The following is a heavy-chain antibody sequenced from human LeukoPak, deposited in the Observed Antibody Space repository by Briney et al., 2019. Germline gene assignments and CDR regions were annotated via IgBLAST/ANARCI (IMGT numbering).Heavy chain of an antibody. CDR1: GFTLSAYS. J-gene: IGHJ3*02. Sequence: GGSLRLTCTPSGFTLSAYSMAWVRRAPGTGLEWIAYISATSNTLYYADSVKGRFTISRDNEKSSVFLQMNSLRAGDTAAFYCVRGNNHDDSGYPHAFGIWGQGTMVTVSS. D-gene: IGHD3-22*01. V-gene: IGHV3-48*01. CDR3: VRGNNHDDSGYPHAFGI. CDR2: ISATSNTL.